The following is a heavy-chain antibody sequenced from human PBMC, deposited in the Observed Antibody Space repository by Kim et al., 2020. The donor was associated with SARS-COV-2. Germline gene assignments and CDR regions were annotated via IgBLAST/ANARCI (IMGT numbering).Heavy chain of an antibody. J-gene: IGHJ5*02. V-gene: IGHV3-23*01. CDR3: AQKGDSSSWSGEVHWFDP. D-gene: IGHD6-13*01. Sequence: KGRFTISRDNSKNTLYLQMNSLRAEDTAVYYCAQKGDSSSWSGEVHWFDPWGQGTLVTVSS.